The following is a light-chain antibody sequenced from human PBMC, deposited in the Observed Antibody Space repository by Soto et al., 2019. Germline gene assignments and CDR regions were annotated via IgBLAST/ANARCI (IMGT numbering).Light chain of an antibody. CDR2: GAS. CDR1: QRVSRN. V-gene: IGKV3-15*01. Sequence: EIVMTQSPATLSLSPGDTATLSCRASQRVSRNVAWYRHKPGQAPRLLIYGASFRATGAPVRFSGSGSGAEFTLTLSGLQSEDFAVYYCQQSDNRPFTFGPGTRV. CDR3: QQSDNRPFT. J-gene: IGKJ3*01.